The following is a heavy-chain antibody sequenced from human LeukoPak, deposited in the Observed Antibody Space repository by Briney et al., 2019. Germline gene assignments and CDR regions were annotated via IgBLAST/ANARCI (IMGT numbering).Heavy chain of an antibody. CDR3: ISRSPNWNDFFDY. CDR1: GFTFSSYA. CDR2: ISGSGAST. Sequence: GGSLRLSCAASGFTFSSYAMSWVRQAPGKGLEWVSAISGSGASTYYADSVKGRFTISRDNSKNTLYLQMNSLRAEDTAVYYCISRSPNWNDFFDYWGQGTLVTVSS. D-gene: IGHD1-1*01. V-gene: IGHV3-23*01. J-gene: IGHJ4*02.